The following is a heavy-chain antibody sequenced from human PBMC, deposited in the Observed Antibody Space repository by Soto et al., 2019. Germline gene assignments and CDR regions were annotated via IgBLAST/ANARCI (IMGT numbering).Heavy chain of an antibody. V-gene: IGHV4-34*01. D-gene: IGHD3-16*01. CDR1: GGSFSYNY. J-gene: IGHJ5*02. CDR3: ARGRGEIQGP. Sequence: PSETLSLTCAVYGGSFSYNYWIWIRQPPGKGLEWLGEINHSGSTNHNPSLKSRVTILADTSKKQFSLKLSSVTAADTAVYYCARGRGEIQGPWGQGTLVTVSS. CDR2: INHSGST.